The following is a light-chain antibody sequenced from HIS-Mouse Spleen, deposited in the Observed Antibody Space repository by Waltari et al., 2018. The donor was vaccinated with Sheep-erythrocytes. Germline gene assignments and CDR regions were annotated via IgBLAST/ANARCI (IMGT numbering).Light chain of an antibody. CDR2: DAS. V-gene: IGKV3-11*01. CDR3: QQRSNWYT. CDR1: QSVSSY. Sequence: EIVLTQSPATLSLSPGERATLSCRASQSVSSYLAWYQQKPGQAPRLLIYDASNRATGIPARFSGSGYGTDFTLTSSSLGPVDFAVYYCQQRSNWYTVGQGTKLEIK. J-gene: IGKJ2*01.